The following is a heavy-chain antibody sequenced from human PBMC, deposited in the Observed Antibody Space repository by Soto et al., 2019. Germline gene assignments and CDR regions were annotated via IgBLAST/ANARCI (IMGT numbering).Heavy chain of an antibody. CDR2: IGSSGGST. CDR1: GFTFSSYA. V-gene: IGHV3-23*01. CDR3: VKDQGSSWSNGFHI. J-gene: IGHJ3*02. Sequence: EVQVLESGGGLVEPGGSLRLSCAASGFTFSSYAMSWVRQAPGKGLEWVSGIGSSGGSTHDADSVKGRFIISRDNSKNTLYLQMNSPRAEDTAVYYCVKDQGSSWSNGFHIWGQGTMVTVSS. D-gene: IGHD2-8*01.